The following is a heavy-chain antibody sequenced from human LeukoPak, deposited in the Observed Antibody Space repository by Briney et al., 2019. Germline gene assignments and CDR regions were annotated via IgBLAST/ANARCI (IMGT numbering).Heavy chain of an antibody. CDR1: GFTFSSYG. D-gene: IGHD2-2*01. J-gene: IGHJ6*03. CDR3: TRFLASWDRYYMDV. V-gene: IGHV3-30*02. CDR2: IRYDGSNK. Sequence: QAGGSLRLSCAASGFTFSSYGMHWVRQAPGKGLEWVAFIRYDGSNKYYADSVKGRFTISRDNSKNTLYLQMNGLRAEDTAVYYCTRFLASWDRYYMDVWGKGTTVSVSS.